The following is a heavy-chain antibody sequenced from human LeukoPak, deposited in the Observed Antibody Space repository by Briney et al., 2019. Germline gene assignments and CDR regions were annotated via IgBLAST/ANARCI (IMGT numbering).Heavy chain of an antibody. Sequence: SETLSLTCAVYGGSFSGYYWSWIRQPPGKGLEWIGEINHSGSTNYNPSLKSRVTISVDTSKNQFSLKLSPVTAADTAVYYCARAGDGEIFDYWGQGTLVTVSS. D-gene: IGHD4-17*01. CDR3: ARAGDGEIFDY. V-gene: IGHV4-34*01. J-gene: IGHJ4*02. CDR1: GGSFSGYY. CDR2: INHSGST.